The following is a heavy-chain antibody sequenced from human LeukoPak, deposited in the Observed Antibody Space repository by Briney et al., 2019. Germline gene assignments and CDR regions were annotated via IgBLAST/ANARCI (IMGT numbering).Heavy chain of an antibody. V-gene: IGHV4-4*02. Sequence: PSGTLSLTCAVSGGSISSSNWWSWVRQPPGKGLEWIGEIYHSGSTNYNPSLKSRVTISVDTSNNQFSLNLNYVTAADTAVYYCARVDVSTWSHFDNWGQGTLVTVSS. CDR1: GGSISSSNW. D-gene: IGHD6-13*01. CDR2: IYHSGST. CDR3: ARVDVSTWSHFDN. J-gene: IGHJ4*02.